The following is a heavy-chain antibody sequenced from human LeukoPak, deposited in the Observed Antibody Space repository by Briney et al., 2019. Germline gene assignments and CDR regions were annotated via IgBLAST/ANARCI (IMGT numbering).Heavy chain of an antibody. CDR2: XXXXXXST. V-gene: IGHV3-23*01. CDR1: GFTFSSYA. Sequence: GGSLRLSCAASGFTFSSYAMSWVRXXXXXXXXXXXXXXXXXXSTYYADSVKGRFTISRDNSKNTLYLQMNSLRAEDTAVYYCAKHLGPETYYDILTGYYPIDYWGQGTLVTVSS. CDR3: AKHLGPETYYDILTGYYPIDY. J-gene: IGHJ4*02. D-gene: IGHD3-9*01.